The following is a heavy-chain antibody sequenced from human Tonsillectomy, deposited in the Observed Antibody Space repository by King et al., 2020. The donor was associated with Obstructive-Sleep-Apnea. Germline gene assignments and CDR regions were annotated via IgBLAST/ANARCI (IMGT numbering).Heavy chain of an antibody. Sequence: HVQLQQWGAGLLKPSETLSLTCAVYGGSFSVYYWSWIRQPPGKGLEWIGEINHSGSTNYNPSLKSRVTISIDTSKNQFSLKLSSVTAADTAVYYCARGESFVRGWYDYWGEGTLVTVSS. J-gene: IGHJ4*02. D-gene: IGHD6-19*01. CDR2: INHSGST. CDR1: GGSFSVYY. CDR3: ARGESFVRGWYDY. V-gene: IGHV4-34*01.